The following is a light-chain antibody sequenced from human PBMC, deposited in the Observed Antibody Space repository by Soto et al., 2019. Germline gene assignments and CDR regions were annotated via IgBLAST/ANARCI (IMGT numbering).Light chain of an antibody. V-gene: IGKV3D-7*01. Sequence: PGERVTLSCRASQSVSSSYLTWYQQKPGQAPRLLIYGASTRATSIPARFSGSGSGTDFTLTISSLQPEDFAVYYCQQRHMWPITFGQGTRLENK. CDR3: QQRHMWPIT. CDR2: GAS. CDR1: QSVSSSY. J-gene: IGKJ5*01.